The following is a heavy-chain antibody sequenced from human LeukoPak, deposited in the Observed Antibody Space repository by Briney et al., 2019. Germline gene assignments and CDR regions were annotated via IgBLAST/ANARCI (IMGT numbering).Heavy chain of an antibody. D-gene: IGHD6-13*01. Sequence: SETLSLTCTVSGGSFSSSSYYWGRIRQPPGKGLEWIGSIYYSGSTYYNPSLKSRVTISVDTSKNQFSLKLSTVTAADTAVYYCASSPYSGSSFDYWGQGTLVTVSS. V-gene: IGHV4-39*01. J-gene: IGHJ4*02. CDR3: ASSPYSGSSFDY. CDR2: IYYSGST. CDR1: GGSFSSSSYY.